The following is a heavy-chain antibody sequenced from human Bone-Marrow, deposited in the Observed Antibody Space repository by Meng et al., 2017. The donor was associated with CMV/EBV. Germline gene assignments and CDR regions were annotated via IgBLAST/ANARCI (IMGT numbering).Heavy chain of an antibody. CDR1: GFTFSSYS. D-gene: IGHD2-2*01. CDR2: ISSSSSCI. Sequence: GESLKISCAASGFTFSSYSMNWVRQAPGKGLEWVSSISSSSSCIYYADSVKGRFTISRDNAKNSLYLQMNSLRAEDTAVYYCARDDVVVPAALEVFDYWGQGTLVTVSS. J-gene: IGHJ4*02. V-gene: IGHV3-21*01. CDR3: ARDDVVVPAALEVFDY.